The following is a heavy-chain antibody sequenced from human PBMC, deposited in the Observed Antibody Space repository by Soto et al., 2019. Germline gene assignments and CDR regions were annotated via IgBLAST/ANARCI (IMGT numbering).Heavy chain of an antibody. CDR3: AKGSIEDSASVDH. CDR2: ISARGGRS. D-gene: IGHD1-26*01. CDR1: GFSFSSYA. Sequence: EVQLLESGGGLVQPGGSLRLACAASGFSFSSYAMVWVRQAPGKGLEWVSVISARGGRSYFADSVKGRFTISRDNSMNVLSLEMNSLRAEDTATYFCAKGSIEDSASVDHWGQGTPVLVSS. V-gene: IGHV3-23*01. J-gene: IGHJ4*02.